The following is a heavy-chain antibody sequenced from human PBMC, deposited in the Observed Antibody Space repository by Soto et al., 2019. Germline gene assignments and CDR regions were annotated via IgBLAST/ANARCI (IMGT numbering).Heavy chain of an antibody. CDR1: GDSLFSNIAA. J-gene: IGHJ3*01. D-gene: IGHD3-10*01. CDR2: TYFRSKWYD. V-gene: IGHV6-1*01. CDR3: VGGFGAFDF. Sequence: SQTLSLTCAISGDSLFSNIAAWNWIRQSSSRGLEWLGRTYFRSKWYDEYAPSVKSRIIINPDTSKNQFSLQLNSMTPEDTAIYYCVGGFGAFDFWGQGKVVTVSS.